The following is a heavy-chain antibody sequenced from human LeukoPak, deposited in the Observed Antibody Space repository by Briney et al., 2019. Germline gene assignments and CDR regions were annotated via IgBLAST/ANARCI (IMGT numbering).Heavy chain of an antibody. V-gene: IGHV3-23*01. J-gene: IGHJ3*02. CDR3: AKVVGASPQQLVDAFDI. CDR2: IGPSGDKT. CDR1: GYTFNIHG. Sequence: TGGSLRLSCAASGYTFNIHGMNWVRQAPGKGPEWVSGIGPSGDKTYYADSVKGRFTISRDNSENTVYLQMNSLRAEDTAVYYCAKVVGASPQQLVDAFDIWGQGTMVTVSS. D-gene: IGHD6-6*01.